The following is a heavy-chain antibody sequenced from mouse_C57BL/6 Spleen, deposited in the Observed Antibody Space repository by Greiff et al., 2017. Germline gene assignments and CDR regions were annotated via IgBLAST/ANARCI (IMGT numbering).Heavy chain of an antibody. D-gene: IGHD2-4*01. Sequence: QVQLQQSGAELVKPGASVKMSCKASGYTFTSYWITWVKQRPGQGLEWIGDIYHGSGSTNYNEKFKGKATLTVDTSSSTAYMQLSSLTSEDSAVYYCARSGYDYDWFAYWGQGTLVTVSA. CDR3: ARSGYDYDWFAY. CDR1: GYTFTSYW. CDR2: IYHGSGST. J-gene: IGHJ3*01. V-gene: IGHV1-55*01.